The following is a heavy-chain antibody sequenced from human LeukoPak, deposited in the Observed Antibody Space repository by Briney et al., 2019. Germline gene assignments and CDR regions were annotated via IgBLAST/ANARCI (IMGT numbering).Heavy chain of an antibody. D-gene: IGHD6-19*01. CDR2: INSDGSGT. CDR1: GLTFSSYR. Sequence: GGSLRLSCAASGLTFSSYRMHWVRQVPGKGLVWVSRINSDGSGTIYADSVKGRFTISRDNAKNSLYLQMNSLRAEDTAVYYCARESGGRDGSGWQYATDYWGQGTLVTVSS. V-gene: IGHV3-74*01. J-gene: IGHJ4*02. CDR3: ARESGGRDGSGWQYATDY.